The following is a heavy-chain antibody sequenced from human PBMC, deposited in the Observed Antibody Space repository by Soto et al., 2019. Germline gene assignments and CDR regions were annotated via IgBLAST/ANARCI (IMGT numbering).Heavy chain of an antibody. J-gene: IGHJ6*02. D-gene: IGHD6-13*01. V-gene: IGHV3-23*01. Sequence: GGSLRLSCAASGFTFSSYAMSWVRQAPGKGLEWVSAISGSGGSTYYADSVKGRFTISRENSKNTLYLQMYSLRAEDTAVYYCANLPSYRYSSSLLYYYYGMDVWGQGTTVTVSS. CDR1: GFTFSSYA. CDR3: ANLPSYRYSSSLLYYYYGMDV. CDR2: ISGSGGST.